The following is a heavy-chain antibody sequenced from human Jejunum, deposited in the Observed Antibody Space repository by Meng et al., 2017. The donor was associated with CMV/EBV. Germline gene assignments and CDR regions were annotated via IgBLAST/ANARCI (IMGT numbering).Heavy chain of an antibody. CDR3: AKGLYATGWYSFDY. CDR2: ISWNGGSV. V-gene: IGHV3-9*01. J-gene: IGHJ4*02. D-gene: IGHD6-19*01. Sequence: GFTFDYYGMDWVRQAAGRGLEWVSGISWNGGSVAYADSVKGRFTISRDNARNSLYLQMNSLSAEDTALYYCAKGLYATGWYSFDYWGQGTLVTVSS. CDR1: GFTFDYYG.